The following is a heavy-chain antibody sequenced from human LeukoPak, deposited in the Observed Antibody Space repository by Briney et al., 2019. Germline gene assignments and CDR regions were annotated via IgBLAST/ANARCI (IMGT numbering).Heavy chain of an antibody. V-gene: IGHV3-7*01. CDR3: ARGQTWFGELSPFDY. J-gene: IGHJ4*02. CDR2: IKQDGSEK. D-gene: IGHD3-10*01. Sequence: GGSLRPSCAASGFTFSSYWMSWVRQAPGKGLEWVANIKQDGSEKYYVDSVKGRFTISRDNAKNSLYLQMNSLRAEDTAVYYCARGQTWFGELSPFDYWGQGTLVTVPS. CDR1: GFTFSSYW.